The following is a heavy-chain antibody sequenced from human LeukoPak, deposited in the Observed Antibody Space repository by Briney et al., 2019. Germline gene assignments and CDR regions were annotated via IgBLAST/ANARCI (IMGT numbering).Heavy chain of an antibody. D-gene: IGHD6-13*01. Sequence: PGGSLRLSCAASGFTVSSYEMNWVRQAPGKGLEWVSYISSSGSTIYYADSVKGRFTISRDNAKNSLYLQMNSLRAEDTAVYYCARKHLAAAGPFDYWGQGTLVTVSS. CDR1: GFTVSSYE. V-gene: IGHV3-48*03. CDR2: ISSSGSTI. CDR3: ARKHLAAAGPFDY. J-gene: IGHJ4*02.